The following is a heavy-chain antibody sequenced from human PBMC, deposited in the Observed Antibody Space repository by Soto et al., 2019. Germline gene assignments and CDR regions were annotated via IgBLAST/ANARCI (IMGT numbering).Heavy chain of an antibody. CDR1: GGSISSSSYY. J-gene: IGHJ5*02. V-gene: IGHV4-39*01. CDR2: IYYSGST. Sequence: QLQLQESGPGLVKPSETLSLTCTVSGGSISSSSYYWGWIRQPPGKGLEWIGSIYYSGSTYYNPSLKSRGTTSVDTSKNQFSLKLSSGTAADTAVYYCARHSDIGSTSYSSSWFDPWGQGTLVTVSS. D-gene: IGHD6-13*01. CDR3: ARHSDIGSTSYSSSWFDP.